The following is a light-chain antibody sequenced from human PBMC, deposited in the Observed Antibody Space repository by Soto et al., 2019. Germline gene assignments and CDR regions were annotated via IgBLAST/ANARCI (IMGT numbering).Light chain of an antibody. CDR2: LNSDGTH. V-gene: IGLV4-69*01. J-gene: IGLJ2*01. CDR1: SGHSNYA. CDR3: QTWGTGIHVV. Sequence: QLVLTQSPSASASLGASVKLTCTLSSGHSNYAIAWHQQQPEKGPRYLMKLNSDGTHNKGDGIPYRFSGSSSGAERYLTISSLQSEDEADYYCQTWGTGIHVVFGGGTKVTVL.